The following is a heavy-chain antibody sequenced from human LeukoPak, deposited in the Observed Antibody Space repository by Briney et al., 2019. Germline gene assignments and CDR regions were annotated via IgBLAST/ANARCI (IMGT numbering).Heavy chain of an antibody. Sequence: ASVKVSCKASGGTFGSYAISWVRQAPGQGLEWMGRIIPILGIANYAQKFQGRVTITADKSTSTAYMELSSLRSEDTAVYYCARGIYCSGGSCLGYWGQGTLVTVSS. J-gene: IGHJ4*02. D-gene: IGHD2-15*01. CDR2: IIPILGIA. V-gene: IGHV1-69*04. CDR3: ARGIYCSGGSCLGY. CDR1: GGTFGSYA.